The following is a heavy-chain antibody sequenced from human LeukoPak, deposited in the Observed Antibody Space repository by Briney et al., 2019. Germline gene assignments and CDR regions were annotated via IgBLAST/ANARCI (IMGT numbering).Heavy chain of an antibody. CDR3: ASPYGSGSYDPPSFDY. D-gene: IGHD3-10*01. CDR1: GGTFSSYA. Sequence: SVKVSCKASGGTFSSYAISWVRQAPGQGLEWMGRIIPILGIANYAQKFQGRVTITADKSTSTAYMELSSLRSEDTAVYYCASPYGSGSYDPPSFDYWGQGTLVTVSS. J-gene: IGHJ4*02. CDR2: IIPILGIA. V-gene: IGHV1-69*04.